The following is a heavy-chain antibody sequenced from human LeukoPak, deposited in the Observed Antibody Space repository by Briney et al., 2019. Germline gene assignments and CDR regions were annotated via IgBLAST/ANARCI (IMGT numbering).Heavy chain of an antibody. J-gene: IGHJ4*02. V-gene: IGHV1-18*04. CDR3: ARYFRMWLTPTTLYLVL. CDR2: ISAYNGNT. CDR1: GDTFISYG. D-gene: IGHD3-16*02. Sequence: GASVKNFSKTAGDTFISYGSSSGRQAPGQGLEWMGWISAYNGNTNYAQKLQGRVTMTTVTSTSTAYMELRSLRSDDTAVYYCARYFRMWLTPTTLYLVLGGQGTLVTVSS.